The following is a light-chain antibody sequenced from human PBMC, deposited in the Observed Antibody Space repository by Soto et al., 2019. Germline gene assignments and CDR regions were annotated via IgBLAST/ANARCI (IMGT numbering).Light chain of an antibody. CDR2: GAI. J-gene: IGKJ1*01. CDR3: QQYHSPPLT. Sequence: DIVLRQSPGTLSLSPGQRATLSCRASQNIRSNYIAWFQQKPGQPPRLLIYGAINRATGITARFSGSGSGTEFSLTISSLEPEDFVVYYCQQYHSPPLTFGPGTKVEIK. V-gene: IGKV3-20*01. CDR1: QNIRSNY.